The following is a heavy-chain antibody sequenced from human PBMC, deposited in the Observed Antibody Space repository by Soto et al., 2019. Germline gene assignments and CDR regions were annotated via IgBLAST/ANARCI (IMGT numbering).Heavy chain of an antibody. J-gene: IGHJ6*02. D-gene: IGHD4-4*01. Sequence: QVQLQESGPGLVKPSETLSLTCTVSDDSSSSYKWSWIRQPPGRRLEWIGYIDSNGGTSYNPSLHSRVPISRGSSTKQFSLKLSSVTAADAAVYYCVRPGVGRLHGLVAVWGQGTTVTVSS. CDR1: DDSSSSYK. CDR3: VRPGVGRLHGLVAV. CDR2: IDSNGGT. V-gene: IGHV4-4*08.